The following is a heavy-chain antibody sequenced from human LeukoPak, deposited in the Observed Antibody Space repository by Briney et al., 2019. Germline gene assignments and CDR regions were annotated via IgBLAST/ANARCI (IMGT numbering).Heavy chain of an antibody. Sequence: ASVKVSCKASGYTFTRYGISWVRQAPGQGLEWMGWISAYNGNTNYAQKLQGRVTMTTDTSTSTAHMELRSLRSDDTAVYYCARDLYTMVRGVTSPIPFDYWGQGTLVTVSS. J-gene: IGHJ4*02. CDR2: ISAYNGNT. V-gene: IGHV1-18*01. CDR3: ARDLYTMVRGVTSPIPFDY. CDR1: GYTFTRYG. D-gene: IGHD3-10*01.